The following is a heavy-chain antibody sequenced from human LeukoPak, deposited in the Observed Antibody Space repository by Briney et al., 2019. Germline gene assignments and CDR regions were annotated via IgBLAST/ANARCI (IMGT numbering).Heavy chain of an antibody. CDR3: ARSYDFWSGDSQFDY. CDR1: TVSVTSYY. D-gene: IGHD3-3*01. Sequence: SETLSLTCTVSTVSVTSYYWTWIRQPPGKGLEWIGYIYYSGSTNYNPSLKSRVTISVDTSKNQFSLKVSSVTAADTAVYYCARSYDFWSGDSQFDYWGLGTLVTVSS. J-gene: IGHJ4*02. V-gene: IGHV4-59*02. CDR2: IYYSGST.